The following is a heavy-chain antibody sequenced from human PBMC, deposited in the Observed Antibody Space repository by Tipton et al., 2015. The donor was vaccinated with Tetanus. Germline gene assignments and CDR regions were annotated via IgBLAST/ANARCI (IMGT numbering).Heavy chain of an antibody. CDR1: GFIFSSYC. CDR3: AREADCSGGSCFSGDFDN. CDR2: SWYGGTDK. Sequence: SLRLSCAASGFIFSSYCIHWVRQAPGKGLEWVAASWYGGTDKYYADSVKGRFTISRDNSKNTLYLQMNSLRAEDTAVSYCAREADCSGGSCFSGDFDNWGQGAQVTVSS. V-gene: IGHV3-33*01. D-gene: IGHD2-15*01. J-gene: IGHJ4*02.